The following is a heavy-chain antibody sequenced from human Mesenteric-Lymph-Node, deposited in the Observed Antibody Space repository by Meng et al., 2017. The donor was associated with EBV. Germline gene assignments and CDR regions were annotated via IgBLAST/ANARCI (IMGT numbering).Heavy chain of an antibody. V-gene: IGHV4-39*01. Sequence: QVKLQESGPGRVKPSEPLSLPCVVSGGSISNSNCYWGWIRQPPGKGLEWIGSIFHSGSTYYNPSLKSRVTVSVDTSKNQFSLKLNSVTTADTAMYYCARPRRWLQSEFDFWGPGTLVTVSS. CDR1: GGSISNSNCY. CDR3: ARPRRWLQSEFDF. D-gene: IGHD5-24*01. CDR2: IFHSGST. J-gene: IGHJ4*02.